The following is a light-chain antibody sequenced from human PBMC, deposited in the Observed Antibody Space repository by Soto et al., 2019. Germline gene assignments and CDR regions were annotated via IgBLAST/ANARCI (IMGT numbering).Light chain of an antibody. CDR3: QSADSSGTYEV. CDR1: ALPKQY. Sequence: SYELTQPPSVSVSPGQTARITCSGAALPKQYAYWYQQKSGQAPVLVIYKDIERPSGIPDRISGSSSGTTVTLTISGVQAEDEADYYCQSADSSGTYEVFGGGTKLTVL. V-gene: IGLV3-25*03. J-gene: IGLJ3*02. CDR2: KDI.